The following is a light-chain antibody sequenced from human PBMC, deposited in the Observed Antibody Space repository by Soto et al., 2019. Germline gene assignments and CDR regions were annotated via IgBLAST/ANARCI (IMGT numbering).Light chain of an antibody. Sequence: QSALTQPASASGSPGQSVTISCTGTSSDIGGYNYVSWYQQHPGKAPKLMIHEVSKRPSGVPDRFSGSKSGNTASLTVSGLQAEDEADYYCSSYTGSSARLVFGGGTKLTVL. CDR2: EVS. J-gene: IGLJ3*02. CDR3: SSYTGSSARLV. CDR1: SSDIGGYNY. V-gene: IGLV2-8*01.